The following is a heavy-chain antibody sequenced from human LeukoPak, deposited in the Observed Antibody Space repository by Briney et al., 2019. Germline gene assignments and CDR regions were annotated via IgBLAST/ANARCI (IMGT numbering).Heavy chain of an antibody. Sequence: SETLSLTCTVSGGSISSHYWSWIRQPPGKGLEWIGYIYYSGSTNYNPSLKSRVTISVDTSKNQFSLKLSSVTAADTAVYYCARGYGPIDYWGQGTLVTVSS. J-gene: IGHJ4*02. V-gene: IGHV4-59*11. CDR2: IYYSGST. CDR1: GGSISSHY. CDR3: ARGYGPIDY. D-gene: IGHD4-17*01.